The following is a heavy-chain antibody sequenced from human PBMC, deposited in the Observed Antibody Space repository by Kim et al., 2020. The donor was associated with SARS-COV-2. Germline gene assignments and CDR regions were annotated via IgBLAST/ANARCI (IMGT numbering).Heavy chain of an antibody. CDR2: INSDGSST. CDR1: GFTFSNYR. V-gene: IGHV3-74*01. CDR3: ARLLYDFRSGAGAFDI. D-gene: IGHD3-3*01. J-gene: IGHJ3*02. Sequence: GGSLRLSCAASGFTFSNYRMHWVRQVPGKGLVWVSRINSDGSSTNYADSVKGRFTISRDNAKNTLYLQMNSLRAEDTAVYYCARLLYDFRSGAGAFDIWGQGTMVTVSS.